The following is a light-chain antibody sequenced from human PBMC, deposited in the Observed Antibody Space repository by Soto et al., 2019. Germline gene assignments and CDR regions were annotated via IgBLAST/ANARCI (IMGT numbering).Light chain of an antibody. Sequence: QSALTQPPSASGSPGQSVTISCTGTSSDVGGYNYGSWYQQHPGKAPKLMIYEVSKRPSVIPDRFSGSKSGNMASLTVSGLQAEDEAYYYCRSYAGSNNFVFGGGTKLTVL. CDR1: SSDVGGYNY. J-gene: IGLJ2*01. CDR2: EVS. CDR3: RSYAGSNNFV. V-gene: IGLV2-8*01.